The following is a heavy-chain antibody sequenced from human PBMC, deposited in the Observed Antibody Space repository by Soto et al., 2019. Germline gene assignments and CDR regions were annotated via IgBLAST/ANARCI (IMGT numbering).Heavy chain of an antibody. CDR2: IKQDGSEK. Sequence: EVQLVESGGGLVQPGGSLRLSCAASGFTFSSYWMSWVRQAPGKGLEWVANIKQDGSEKYYVDSVKGRFTISRDNAKNSLYQQLNCLRAADAAVYYCARDLGSTALPKYWGQGTLVTVSS. V-gene: IGHV3-7*04. CDR1: GFTFSSYW. D-gene: IGHD2-21*02. J-gene: IGHJ4*02. CDR3: ARDLGSTALPKY.